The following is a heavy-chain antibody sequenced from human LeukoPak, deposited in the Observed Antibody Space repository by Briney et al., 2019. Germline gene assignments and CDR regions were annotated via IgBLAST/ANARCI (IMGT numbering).Heavy chain of an antibody. Sequence: PGGSLRLSCAASGFTFSSYGMNWVRQSPGKGLEWVAVILHDGSNKYYADSVKGRFTISRDNSKNTMYLQMNSLRAEDTAVYYCAEPGITMIGGVWGKGTTVTISS. CDR1: GFTFSSYG. V-gene: IGHV3-30*18. D-gene: IGHD3-10*02. J-gene: IGHJ6*04. CDR2: ILHDGSNK. CDR3: AEPGITMIGGV.